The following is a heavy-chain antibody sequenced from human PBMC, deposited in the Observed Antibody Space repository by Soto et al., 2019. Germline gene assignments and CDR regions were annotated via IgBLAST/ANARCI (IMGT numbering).Heavy chain of an antibody. CDR1: GFTFSTYA. Sequence: EVQLLESGGGLVQPGGSLRLSCAASGFTFSTYAMNWVRQAPGKGLEWVSGISNSGGSTYYADSVKGRFTISRDNSKNTLYRQMDSLKVEGTAIYYWAKGGSGSGGGSWIDYWGQGTLVTVSS. J-gene: IGHJ4*02. CDR2: ISNSGGST. CDR3: AKGGSGSGGGSWIDY. V-gene: IGHV3-23*01. D-gene: IGHD1-26*01.